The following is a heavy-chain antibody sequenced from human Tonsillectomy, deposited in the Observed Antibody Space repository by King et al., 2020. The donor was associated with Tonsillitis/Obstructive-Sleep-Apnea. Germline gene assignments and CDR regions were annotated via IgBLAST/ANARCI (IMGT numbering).Heavy chain of an antibody. CDR1: GGYISSSSHY. Sequence: QLQESGPGLANPSETLSLNCTVSGGYISSSSHYWGWIRQPQGKGLEWIGSIHYIETTYYNPSLKSRVTISVDTSKNQFSLKLNPVTAADTAVYYCARAQPGAWWVFGSWGQGTLVTASS. J-gene: IGHJ4*02. V-gene: IGHV4-39*07. D-gene: IGHD2-15*01. CDR2: IHYIETT. CDR3: ARAQPGAWWVFGS.